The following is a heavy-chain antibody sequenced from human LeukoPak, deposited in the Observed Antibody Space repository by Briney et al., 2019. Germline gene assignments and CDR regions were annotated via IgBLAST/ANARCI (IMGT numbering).Heavy chain of an antibody. Sequence: ASVKVSCKAAGYTFTSYGISWVRQGPGQGLEWMGWISAYNGHTNYAQKFQGRVTMTTDTSTSTAYMELRSLRSDDTDVYYCARGGRWELPRPYAFDIWGQGTMVTVSS. CDR3: ARGGRWELPRPYAFDI. CDR1: GYTFTSYG. CDR2: ISAYNGHT. D-gene: IGHD1-26*01. V-gene: IGHV1-18*01. J-gene: IGHJ3*02.